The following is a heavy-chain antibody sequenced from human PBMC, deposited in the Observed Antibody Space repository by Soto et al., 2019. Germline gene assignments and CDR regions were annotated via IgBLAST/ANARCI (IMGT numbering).Heavy chain of an antibody. CDR3: ARLVGNSWLDS. V-gene: IGHV6-1*01. J-gene: IGHJ5*01. D-gene: IGHD2-2*01. CDR2: TYYRSKWYN. Sequence: SEGLSRTGAMSGGSVATNRATWDSTRECQSRSLEWLGRTYYRSKWYNDYAVSVKGRITINPDTSNNQFSLQLNSVTPDDTAVYYCARLVGNSWLDSWGQGTLVTV. CDR1: GGSVATNRAT.